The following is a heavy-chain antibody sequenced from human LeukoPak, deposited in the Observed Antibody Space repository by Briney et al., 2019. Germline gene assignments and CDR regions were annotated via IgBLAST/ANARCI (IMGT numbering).Heavy chain of an antibody. CDR2: INHSGST. CDR1: GGSFSGYY. D-gene: IGHD2-15*01. CDR3: ARDPLYCSGGSCYPIDAFDI. J-gene: IGHJ3*02. V-gene: IGHV4-34*01. Sequence: NTSETLSLTCAVYGGSFSGYYWSWIRQPPGKGLEWIGEINHSGSTNYNPSLKSRVTISVDTSKNQFSLKLSSVTAADTAVYYCARDPLYCSGGSCYPIDAFDIWGQGTMVTVSS.